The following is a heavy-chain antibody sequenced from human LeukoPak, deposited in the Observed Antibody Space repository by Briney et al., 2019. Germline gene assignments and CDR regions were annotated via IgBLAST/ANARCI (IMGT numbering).Heavy chain of an antibody. Sequence: TGGSLRLSCAASGFTFSSYAMSWVRQAPGKGLEWVSAISGSGGSTYYADSVKGRFTISRDNSKNTLYLQMNSLRAEDTAVYYCARDHGATYYYGSGSYVDFQHWGQGTLVTVSS. J-gene: IGHJ1*01. V-gene: IGHV3-23*01. CDR2: ISGSGGST. D-gene: IGHD3-10*01. CDR1: GFTFSSYA. CDR3: ARDHGATYYYGSGSYVDFQH.